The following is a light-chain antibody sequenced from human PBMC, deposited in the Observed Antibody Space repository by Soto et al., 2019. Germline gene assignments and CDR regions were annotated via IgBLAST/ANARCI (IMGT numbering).Light chain of an antibody. J-gene: IGKJ4*01. CDR1: QSVSSN. CDR2: GAS. Sequence: EIVMTQSPATLSVSPGERATFSCRASQSVSSNLAWYQQKPGQAPRLLIYGASIRATGIPARFSGSGSGTEFTLTISTLQSEDFAIYYCQHYNNWPLTFGGGTKV. V-gene: IGKV3-15*01. CDR3: QHYNNWPLT.